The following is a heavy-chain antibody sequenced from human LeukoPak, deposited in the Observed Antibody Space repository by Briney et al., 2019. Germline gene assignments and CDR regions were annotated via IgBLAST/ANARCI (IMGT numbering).Heavy chain of an antibody. V-gene: IGHV4-39*01. D-gene: IGHD6-19*01. Sequence: PPETLSLTCTVSGVSISSSSYYWGWIRQPPGKGLEWIGSIYYSGSTYYNPSLKSRVTISVDTSKNQFSLKLSSVTAADTAVYYCARVAVAGILWGQGTLVTVSS. CDR3: ARVAVAGIL. CDR1: GVSISSSSYY. J-gene: IGHJ4*02. CDR2: IYYSGST.